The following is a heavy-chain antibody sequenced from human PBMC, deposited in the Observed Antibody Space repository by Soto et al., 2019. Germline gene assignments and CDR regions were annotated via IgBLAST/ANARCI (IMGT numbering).Heavy chain of an antibody. CDR3: ARQIYDSDTGPNFQYYFDS. CDR1: GYSLAGYW. D-gene: IGHD3-22*01. CDR2: IDPSDSQT. J-gene: IGHJ4*02. Sequence: PGESLKISCKGSGYSLAGYWITWVRQKPGKGLEWMGRIDPSDSQTYYSPSFRGHVTISVTKSITTVFLQWSSLRASDTAMYYCARQIYDSDTGPNFQYYFDSWGQGTPVTVYS. V-gene: IGHV5-10-1*01.